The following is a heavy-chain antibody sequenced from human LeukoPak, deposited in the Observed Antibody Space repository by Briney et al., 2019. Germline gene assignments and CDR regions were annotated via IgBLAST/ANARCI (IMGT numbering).Heavy chain of an antibody. CDR2: IYYSGST. CDR3: ARVVAAAGNNWFDP. V-gene: IGHV4-59*12. Sequence: SETLSLTCTVSGGSISSYYWSWIRQPPGKGLEWIGYIYYSGSTNYNPSLKSRVTISIDTSKNQFSLKRNSVTAADTAVYYCARVVAAAGNNWFDPWGQGTLVTVSS. CDR1: GGSISSYY. D-gene: IGHD6-13*01. J-gene: IGHJ5*02.